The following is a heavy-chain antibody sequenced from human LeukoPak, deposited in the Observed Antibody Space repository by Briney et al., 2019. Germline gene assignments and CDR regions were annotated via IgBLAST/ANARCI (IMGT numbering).Heavy chain of an antibody. CDR1: GFTFSSYW. J-gene: IGHJ6*02. Sequence: GGSLRLSCAASGFTFSSYWMHWVRQAPGKGLVWVSRINSDGSSTSYADSVKGRFTISRDNSKNTLYLQMNSLRAEDTAVYYCAKNDERANSGIVVVIPPPYYYYGMDVWGQGTTVTVSS. CDR3: AKNDERANSGIVVVIPPPYYYYGMDV. V-gene: IGHV3-74*01. CDR2: INSDGSST. D-gene: IGHD3-22*01.